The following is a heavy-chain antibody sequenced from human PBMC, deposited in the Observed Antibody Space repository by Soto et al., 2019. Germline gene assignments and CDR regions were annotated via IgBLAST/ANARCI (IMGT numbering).Heavy chain of an antibody. D-gene: IGHD1-26*01. CDR3: GRLPNRGRNPPFDS. J-gene: IGHJ4*02. CDR2: IHYSGIT. CDR1: VDSIGSHY. Sequence: QVQLQESGPRLVKPSETLSLTCTVSVDSIGSHYWSWVRQSPGKGLECIGYIHYSGITINNPSLKGRVTLSLDTSRNQFSLKLTPVTDADTAVYYCGRLPNRGRNPPFDSWGQGTLVTVSS. V-gene: IGHV4-59*08.